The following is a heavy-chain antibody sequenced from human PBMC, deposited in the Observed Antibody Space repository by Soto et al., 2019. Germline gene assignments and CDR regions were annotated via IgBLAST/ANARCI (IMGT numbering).Heavy chain of an antibody. CDR3: ARSLEGGYSGSWYTKRVPYYYYGMDV. V-gene: IGHV4-31*03. CDR2: RYYSVHT. D-gene: IGHD6-13*01. J-gene: IGHJ6*02. Sequence: TPSLTCTVSGGSISTGGYYWSWIRQYPWKGLEWIGHRYYSVHTSYNPSLKSRVTISVDTSKNPFSLKLSSVTAADTAVYYCARSLEGGYSGSWYTKRVPYYYYGMDVWAQGTTVT. CDR1: GGSISTGGYY.